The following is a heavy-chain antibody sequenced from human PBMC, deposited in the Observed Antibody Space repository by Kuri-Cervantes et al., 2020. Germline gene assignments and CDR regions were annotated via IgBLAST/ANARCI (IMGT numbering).Heavy chain of an antibody. Sequence: GESLKISCAASGFTFSSYAMHWVRQAPGKGLEWVAVISYDGSNKYYADSVKGRFTISRDNSKNTLYLQMNSLRAEDTAVYYCARDLGHYYFPEYYFDYWGQGTLVTVSS. D-gene: IGHD3-10*01. CDR3: ARDLGHYYFPEYYFDY. V-gene: IGHV3-30-3*01. J-gene: IGHJ4*02. CDR1: GFTFSSYA. CDR2: ISYDGSNK.